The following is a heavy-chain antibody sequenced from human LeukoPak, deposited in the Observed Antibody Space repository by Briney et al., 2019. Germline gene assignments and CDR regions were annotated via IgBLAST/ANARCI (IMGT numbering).Heavy chain of an antibody. V-gene: IGHV3-21*01. Sequence: GGSLRLSCAASGFTFSSYSMNWVRQAPGKGLEWVSSISSSSSYIYYADSVKGRFTISRDNAKNSLYLQMNSLRAEDTAVYYCARGLMITFGGVIVGNFDYWGQGTLVTVSS. D-gene: IGHD3-16*02. J-gene: IGHJ4*02. CDR3: ARGLMITFGGVIVGNFDY. CDR1: GFTFSSYS. CDR2: ISSSSSYI.